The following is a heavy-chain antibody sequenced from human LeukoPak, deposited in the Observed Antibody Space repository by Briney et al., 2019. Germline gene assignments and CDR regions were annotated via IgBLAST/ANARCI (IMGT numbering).Heavy chain of an antibody. CDR3: ATGRINSGSYYFDY. CDR2: ISAYNGNT. D-gene: IGHD1-26*01. Sequence: ASVKVSCKASGYTFTSYGISWVRQAPGQGLEWMGWISAYNGNTNYAQKFQGGVTMTEDTSTDTAYMELSSLRSEDTAVYYCATGRINSGSYYFDYWGQGTLVTVSS. V-gene: IGHV1-18*01. CDR1: GYTFTSYG. J-gene: IGHJ4*02.